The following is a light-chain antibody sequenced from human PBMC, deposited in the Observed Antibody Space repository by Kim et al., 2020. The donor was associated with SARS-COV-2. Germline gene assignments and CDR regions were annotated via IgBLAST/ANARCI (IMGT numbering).Light chain of an antibody. J-gene: IGLJ2*01. V-gene: IGLV2-14*03. Sequence: PGQSITISCTGTSSDVGAYKYVSWYQQHPGKAPKLIIYDVSNRPSGVSIRFSGSKSGNTASLTISGLQAEDEADYYCSSYSSSSILFGGGTRLTVL. CDR1: SSDVGAYKY. CDR3: SSYSSSSIL. CDR2: DVS.